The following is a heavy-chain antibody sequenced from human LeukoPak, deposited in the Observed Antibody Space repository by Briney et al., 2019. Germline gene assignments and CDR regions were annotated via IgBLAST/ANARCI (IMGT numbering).Heavy chain of an antibody. CDR3: ARGGFYCGDDCYVDY. CDR2: INLSGST. Sequence: SETLSLTCAVYGGSFSFYYWSWIRQPPEKGLEWIGEINLSGSTNYNPSLKSRVTISIDTSKNQFSLKLSSVTAAETAVYYCARGGFYCGDDCYVDYWGQGTLVTVST. CDR1: GGSFSFYY. D-gene: IGHD2-21*02. V-gene: IGHV4-34*01. J-gene: IGHJ4*02.